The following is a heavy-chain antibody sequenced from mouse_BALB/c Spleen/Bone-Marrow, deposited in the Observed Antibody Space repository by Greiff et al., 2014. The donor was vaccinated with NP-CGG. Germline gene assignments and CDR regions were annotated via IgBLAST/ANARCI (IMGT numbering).Heavy chain of an antibody. CDR3: ARDDYDYAMDY. D-gene: IGHD2-4*01. Sequence: EVQLVESGGGLVQPGGSRELSCAASGFTFSSFGMHWVRQAPEKGLEWVAYISSGSSTIYYADTVKGRFTISRDNPKNTLFLQMTSLRSEDTAMYYCARDDYDYAMDYWGQGTSVTVSS. J-gene: IGHJ4*01. CDR2: ISSGSSTI. V-gene: IGHV5-17*02. CDR1: GFTFSSFG.